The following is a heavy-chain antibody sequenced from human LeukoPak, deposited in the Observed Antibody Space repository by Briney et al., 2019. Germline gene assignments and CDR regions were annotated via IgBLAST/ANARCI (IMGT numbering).Heavy chain of an antibody. D-gene: IGHD3-3*01. V-gene: IGHV1-2*02. CDR1: GYTFTGYY. CDR2: INPNSGGT. J-gene: IGHJ4*02. Sequence: GAPVKASCKASGYTFTGYYMHWVRQAPGQGLEWMGWINPNSGGTNYAQKFQGRVTMARDTSISTAYMELSRLRSDDTAVYYCARGSPYYDFWSGYSLEYYFDYWGQGTLVTVSS. CDR3: ARGSPYYDFWSGYSLEYYFDY.